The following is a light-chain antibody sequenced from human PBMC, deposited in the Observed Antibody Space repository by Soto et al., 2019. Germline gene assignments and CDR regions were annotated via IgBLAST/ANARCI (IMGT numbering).Light chain of an antibody. CDR3: ETWDSYGV. CDR1: SGHSSYI. CDR2: LEGSGSY. V-gene: IGLV4-60*02. J-gene: IGLJ3*02. Sequence: QPVLTQSSSASASLGSSVKLTCTLSSGHSSYIIAWHQQQPGKAPRYLMKLEGSGSYNKGSGVPDRFSGSSSGADRYLTISNLQFEDEADYYCETWDSYGVFGGGTKLTVL.